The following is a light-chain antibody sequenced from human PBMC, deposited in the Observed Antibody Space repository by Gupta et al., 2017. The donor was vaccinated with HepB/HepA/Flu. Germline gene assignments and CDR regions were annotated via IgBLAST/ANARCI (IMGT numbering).Light chain of an antibody. CDR3: SSFSPTGNLVV. Sequence: QSALTQPASVSGSPGQSITISCTGTSSDVGGYTSVSWYQQYPGKVPKLLIYDVHNRPSGVSDRFSGSKSGNTASLTISGLQAEDEADYYCSSFSPTGNLVVFGGGTKLTVL. CDR2: DVH. V-gene: IGLV2-14*03. J-gene: IGLJ2*01. CDR1: SSDVGGYTS.